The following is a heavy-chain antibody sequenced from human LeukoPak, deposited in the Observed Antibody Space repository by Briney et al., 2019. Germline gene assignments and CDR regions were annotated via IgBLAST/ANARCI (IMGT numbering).Heavy chain of an antibody. D-gene: IGHD4-17*01. CDR1: GGSISSGGYY. CDR2: IYYSGST. Sequence: SETLPLTCTVSGGSISSGGYYWSWIRQHPGKGLEWIGYIYYSGSTYYNPSLKSRVTISVDTSKNQFSLKLSSVTAADTAVYYCASSRRTVTTRGGFDYWGQGTLVTVSS. V-gene: IGHV4-31*03. J-gene: IGHJ4*02. CDR3: ASSRRTVTTRGGFDY.